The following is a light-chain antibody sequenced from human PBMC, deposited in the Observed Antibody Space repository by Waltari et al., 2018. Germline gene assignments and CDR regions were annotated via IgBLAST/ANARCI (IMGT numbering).Light chain of an antibody. Sequence: QSVLTQPPSVSGAPGQRVAISCTGSSSNIGAGYDVHWYQQLPRTAPKLPIYGKNKRPSGVPDRFFVSTYGTSASLAITGLQAEDEADYYCQSYDTSLSVVFGGGTKLTVL. CDR1: SSNIGAGYD. CDR2: GKN. CDR3: QSYDTSLSVV. V-gene: IGLV1-40*01. J-gene: IGLJ3*02.